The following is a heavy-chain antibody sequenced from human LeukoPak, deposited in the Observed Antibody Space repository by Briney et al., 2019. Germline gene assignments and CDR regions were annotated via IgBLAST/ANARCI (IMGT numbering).Heavy chain of an antibody. J-gene: IGHJ4*02. Sequence: GGSLRLSCAASGFTVISNYMSWVRQAPGKGLEWVSVIYSGGNTYYADSVKGRFITSRDNSKNTLYLQMNSLRAKDTAVYYCARAHSGSGSYGLDYWGQGTLVTVSS. V-gene: IGHV3-53*01. CDR2: IYSGGNT. CDR3: ARAHSGSGSYGLDY. CDR1: GFTVISNY. D-gene: IGHD3-10*01.